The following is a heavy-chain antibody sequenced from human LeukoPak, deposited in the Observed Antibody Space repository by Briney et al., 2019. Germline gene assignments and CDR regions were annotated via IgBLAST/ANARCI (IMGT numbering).Heavy chain of an antibody. CDR3: ARGHTQQNDAFDI. J-gene: IGHJ3*02. V-gene: IGHV4-39*07. CDR1: GVSISSSSYY. CDR2: IYTSGST. D-gene: IGHD6-13*01. Sequence: SETLSLTCTVSGVSISSSSYYWGWIRQPPGKGPEWIGRIYTSGSTNYNPSLKSRVTMSVDTSKNQFSLKLSSVTTADTAVYYCARGHTQQNDAFDIWGQGTMVTVSS.